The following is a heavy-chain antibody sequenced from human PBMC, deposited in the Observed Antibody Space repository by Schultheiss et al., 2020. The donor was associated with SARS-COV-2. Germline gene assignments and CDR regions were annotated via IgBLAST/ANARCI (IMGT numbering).Heavy chain of an antibody. D-gene: IGHD2-15*01. CDR1: GGSISSGGYY. CDR2: IYHSGST. CDR3: ASTSDIVVAVATT. J-gene: IGHJ1*01. Sequence: SETLSLTCTVSGGSISSGGYYWSWIRQHPGKGLEWIGNIYHSGSTYSNPSLKSRVSISADTSKNQFSLKLRSVTATDTAIYYCASTSDIVVAVATTWGQGTLVTV. V-gene: IGHV4-31*03.